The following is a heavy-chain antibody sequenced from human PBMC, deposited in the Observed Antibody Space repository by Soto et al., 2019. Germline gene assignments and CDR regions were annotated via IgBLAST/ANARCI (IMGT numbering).Heavy chain of an antibody. D-gene: IGHD4-4*01. V-gene: IGHV2-5*02. CDR2: IYWDDDK. CDR1: GFSLSTSGVG. CDR3: AHQLQYTIYYYYYGMDV. Sequence: PGPTLVCTTQPLTLTCPFSGFSLSTSGVGVGRIRQPPGKALEWLALIYWDDDKRYSPSLKSRLTITKDTSKNQVVLTMTNMDPVDTATYYCAHQLQYTIYYYYYGMDVWGQGTTVTVFS. J-gene: IGHJ6*02.